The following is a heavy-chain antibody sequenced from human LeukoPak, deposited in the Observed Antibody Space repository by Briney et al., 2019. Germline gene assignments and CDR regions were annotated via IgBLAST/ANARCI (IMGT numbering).Heavy chain of an antibody. CDR1: GFTFSSYS. Sequence: PGGSLRLSCAASGFTFSSYSMNWARQAPGKGLEWVSSISSSSSYIYYADSVKGRFTISRDNAKNSLYLQMNSLRAEDTAVYYCAKVRKYSSSSQSGFDYWGQGTLVTVSS. CDR2: ISSSSSYI. J-gene: IGHJ4*02. D-gene: IGHD6-6*01. CDR3: AKVRKYSSSSQSGFDY. V-gene: IGHV3-21*01.